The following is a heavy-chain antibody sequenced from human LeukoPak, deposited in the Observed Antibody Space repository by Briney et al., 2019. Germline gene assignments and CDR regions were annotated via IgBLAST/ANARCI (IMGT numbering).Heavy chain of an antibody. J-gene: IGHJ4*02. D-gene: IGHD3-22*01. V-gene: IGHV4-30-4*08. CDR3: ARAWATDYYDSSGYDY. CDR2: IYYSGST. Sequence: SETLSLTCTVSGGSISSGGYYWSWIRQPPGKGLEWIGYIYYSGSTYYNPSLKSRVTISVDTSKNQFSLKLSSVTAADTAVYYCARAWATDYYDSSGYDYWGQGTLVTVSS. CDR1: GGSISSGGYY.